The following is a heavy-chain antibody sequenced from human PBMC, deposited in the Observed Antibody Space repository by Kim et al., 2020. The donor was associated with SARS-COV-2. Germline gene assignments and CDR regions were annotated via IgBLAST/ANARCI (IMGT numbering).Heavy chain of an antibody. CDR3: ARGRDGYNLSFDY. Sequence: TPSRERRVPVAVYTSKNQFSLKLSSVTAADTAVYYCARGRDGYNLSFDYWGQGTLVTVSS. V-gene: IGHV4-59*09. D-gene: IGHD5-12*01. J-gene: IGHJ4*02.